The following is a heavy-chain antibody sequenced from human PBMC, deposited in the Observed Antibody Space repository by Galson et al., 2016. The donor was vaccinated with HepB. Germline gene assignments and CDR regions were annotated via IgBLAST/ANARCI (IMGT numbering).Heavy chain of an antibody. Sequence: SLRLSCASSGFTFRYYAMTWVRRAPGKGLEWVSDISGAGGTTHYADSVKGRFTISRDNSRDTLYLQMDRLRAADTAVYYCARGDYGLGRGKNSLGYWGRGTLVTVSS. CDR3: ARGDYGLGRGKNSLGY. J-gene: IGHJ4*02. CDR2: ISGAGGTT. D-gene: IGHD3-10*01. V-gene: IGHV3-23*01. CDR1: GFTFRYYA.